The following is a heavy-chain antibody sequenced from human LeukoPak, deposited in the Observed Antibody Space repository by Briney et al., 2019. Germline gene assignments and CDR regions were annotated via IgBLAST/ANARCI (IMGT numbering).Heavy chain of an antibody. CDR3: AAYAYGSGSYNDY. Sequence: SETLSLTCTVSGGSISSSSYYWGWIRQPPGKGLEWIGSIYYSGSTYYNPSLKSRVTISVDRSKNQFSLKLSSVTAADTAVYYCAAYAYGSGSYNDYWGQGTLVTVSS. CDR1: GGSISSSSYY. CDR2: IYYSGST. J-gene: IGHJ4*02. D-gene: IGHD3-10*01. V-gene: IGHV4-39*07.